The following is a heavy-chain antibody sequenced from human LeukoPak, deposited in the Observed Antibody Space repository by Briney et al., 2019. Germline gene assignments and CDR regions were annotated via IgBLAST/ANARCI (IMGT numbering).Heavy chain of an antibody. V-gene: IGHV4-34*01. Sequence: SETLSLTCAVYGGSFSGYYWSWIRQPPGKGLEWIGEINHSGSTNYNPSLKSRVTISVDTSKNQFSLKLSSVTAADTAVYYCARDKLGTFDAFDIWGQGTMVTVSS. CDR1: GGSFSGYY. J-gene: IGHJ3*02. CDR2: INHSGST. CDR3: ARDKLGTFDAFDI. D-gene: IGHD1-1*01.